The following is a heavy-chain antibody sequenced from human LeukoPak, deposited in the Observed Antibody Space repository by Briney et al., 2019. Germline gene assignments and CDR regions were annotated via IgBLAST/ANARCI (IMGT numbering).Heavy chain of an antibody. CDR3: AKGTDPTGDYMDV. J-gene: IGHJ6*03. Sequence: PGGSLRLSCAASGFTFSSYGMHWVRQAPGKGLEWVAVMWYDGSNKYYADSVKGRFTISRDNSKNTLYLQMNSLRAEDTAVYYCAKGTDPTGDYMDVWGKGTTVTVSS. V-gene: IGHV3-33*06. CDR2: MWYDGSNK. D-gene: IGHD4-17*01. CDR1: GFTFSSYG.